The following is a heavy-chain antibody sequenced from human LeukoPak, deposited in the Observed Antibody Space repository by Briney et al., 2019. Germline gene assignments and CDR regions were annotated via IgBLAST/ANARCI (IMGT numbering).Heavy chain of an antibody. D-gene: IGHD3-22*01. CDR3: ASGTYFYDSSGYSSAPFYF. CDR1: GGTFSSHA. CDR2: IIPILGTP. V-gene: IGHV1-69*13. Sequence: EASVKVSCKASGGTFSSHAISWVRQAPGQGLDWMGGIIPILGTPNYAQKFQGRVTITADESTSTAYMELSSLRSDDTAVYYCASGTYFYDSSGYSSAPFYFGGQGTLVTVS. J-gene: IGHJ4*02.